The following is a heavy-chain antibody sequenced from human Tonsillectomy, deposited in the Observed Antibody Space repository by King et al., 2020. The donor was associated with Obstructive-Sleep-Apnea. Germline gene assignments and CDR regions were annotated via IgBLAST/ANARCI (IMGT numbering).Heavy chain of an antibody. CDR3: ARDRGAVAGTGYYSYYFGMDV. D-gene: IGHD6-19*01. V-gene: IGHV4-59*01. Sequence: VQLQESGPGLVKPSETLSLTCTVSGGSISSYYWSWIRQPPGKGLEWIGYIYYSVSTNYNPSLKSRVPISVYTSKNQFSLKLSSVTAADTAVYYCARDRGAVAGTGYYSYYFGMDVWGQGTTVTVSS. J-gene: IGHJ6*02. CDR1: GGSISSYY. CDR2: IYYSVST.